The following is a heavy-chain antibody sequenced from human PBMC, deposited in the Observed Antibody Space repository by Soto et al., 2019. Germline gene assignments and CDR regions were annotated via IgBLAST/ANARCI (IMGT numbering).Heavy chain of an antibody. J-gene: IGHJ6*02. V-gene: IGHV1-46*01. D-gene: IGHD3-16*01. CDR2: ISPSGGST. CDR3: ARSFEAHGMDV. Sequence: ASVKVSCKASGYTFTSYYMHWVRQAPGQGLEWMGIISPSGGSTSYAQKFQGRVTMTRDTSTSTVYMELSSLRSEDTAVYYCARSFEAHGMDVWGQGTTVTVSS. CDR1: GYTFTSYY.